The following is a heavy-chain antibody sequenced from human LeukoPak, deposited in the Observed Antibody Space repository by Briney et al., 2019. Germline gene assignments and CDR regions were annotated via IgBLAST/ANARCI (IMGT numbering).Heavy chain of an antibody. J-gene: IGHJ4*02. CDR2: IYSNGNA. CDR3: ARAAGISYYFDF. Sequence: SETLSLTCTVSDGSITNYYWSWIRQPPGKGLEWVAYIYSNGNADYNPSLESRVTISIDTSKNQFSLKLTSVTAADTAVYFCARAAGISYYFDFWGRGTLVTVSS. D-gene: IGHD1-1*01. V-gene: IGHV4-59*01. CDR1: DGSITNYY.